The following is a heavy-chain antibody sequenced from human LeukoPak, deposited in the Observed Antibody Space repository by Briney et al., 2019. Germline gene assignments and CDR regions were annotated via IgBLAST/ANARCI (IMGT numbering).Heavy chain of an antibody. D-gene: IGHD6-13*01. CDR1: GFTFSYYG. J-gene: IGHJ6*03. CDR3: ARRNGVRLGYIYYYYIDV. V-gene: IGHV3-48*03. Sequence: PGGSLRLSCAASGFTFSYYGMNWVRQAPGKGLEWVSYMSGSDNTIYYADSVRGRFTISRDNAKNSLYLQMNSLRAEDTAVYYCARRNGVRLGYIYYYYIDVWGKGTTVTISS. CDR2: MSGSDNTI.